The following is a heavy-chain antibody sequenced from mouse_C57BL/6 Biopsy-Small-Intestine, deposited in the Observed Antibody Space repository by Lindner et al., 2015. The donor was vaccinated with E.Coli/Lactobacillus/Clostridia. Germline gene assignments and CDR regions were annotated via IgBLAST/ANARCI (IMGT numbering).Heavy chain of an antibody. V-gene: IGHV14-2*01. Sequence: EVQLQESGAELVKPGASVKLSCTASGFNIKDYYMHWVKQRTEQGLEWIGRIDPEDGKTKYAPKFQGKATITADTSSNTAYLQLSSLTSEDTAVYNCALHDAHQEYYFDYWGQGTTLTVSS. CDR1: GFNIKDYY. D-gene: IGHD2-3*01. J-gene: IGHJ2*01. CDR3: ALHDAHQEYYFDY. CDR2: IDPEDGKT.